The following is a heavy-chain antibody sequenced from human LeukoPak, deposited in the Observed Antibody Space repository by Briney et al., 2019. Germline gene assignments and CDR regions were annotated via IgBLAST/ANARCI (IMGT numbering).Heavy chain of an antibody. Sequence: PSETLSHTCTVSGVPISSYYWSWIRQPPGKGLEWIGYIYYSGSTNYNPSLKSRVTISVATSKNQFSLNLSSVTAADTAVYYCARGIPKYYDFWSGSYYFDYWGQGTLVTVSS. V-gene: IGHV4-59*01. CDR1: GVPISSYY. CDR3: ARGIPKYYDFWSGSYYFDY. CDR2: IYYSGST. J-gene: IGHJ4*02. D-gene: IGHD3-3*01.